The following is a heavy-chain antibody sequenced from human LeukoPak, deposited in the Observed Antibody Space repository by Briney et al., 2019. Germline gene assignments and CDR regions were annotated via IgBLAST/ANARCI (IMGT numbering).Heavy chain of an antibody. CDR3: AKVIYGDYAAFDI. Sequence: GGSLRLSCAASGFTFSSYGMHWVRQAPGKGLEWVAVISYDGSNKYYADSVKGRLTISRDNSKNTLYLQMNSLRAEDTAVYYCAKVIYGDYAAFDIWGQGTMVTVSS. CDR2: ISYDGSNK. J-gene: IGHJ3*02. CDR1: GFTFSSYG. V-gene: IGHV3-30*18. D-gene: IGHD4-17*01.